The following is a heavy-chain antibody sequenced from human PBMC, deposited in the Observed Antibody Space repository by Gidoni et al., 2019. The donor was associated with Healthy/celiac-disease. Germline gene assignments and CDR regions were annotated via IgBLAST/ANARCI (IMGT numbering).Heavy chain of an antibody. CDR1: GFTFSSYG. D-gene: IGHD1-20*01. CDR2: IWYDGSNK. Sequence: QVQLVESGGGVVQPGRSLRPSCAASGFTFSSYGMHWVRQAPGKGLEWVAVIWYDGSNKYYADSVKGGFTISRDNSKNTLYLQMNSLRAEDTAVYYCASDYNWNDETAEGAFDIWGQGTMVTVSS. V-gene: IGHV3-33*01. CDR3: ASDYNWNDETAEGAFDI. J-gene: IGHJ3*02.